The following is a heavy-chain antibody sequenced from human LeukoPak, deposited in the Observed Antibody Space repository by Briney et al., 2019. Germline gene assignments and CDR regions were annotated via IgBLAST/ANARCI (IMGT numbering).Heavy chain of an antibody. V-gene: IGHV4-31*03. J-gene: IGHJ4*02. CDR1: GGSISSGGYY. Sequence: PSQTLSLTCTVSGGSISSGGYYWSWIRQHPGKGLEWIGYIYYSGSTYYNPSLKSRVTISVDTSKNQFSLKLSSVTAADTAVYHCARTLDSSGYYATFDYWGQGALVTVSS. CDR3: ARTLDSSGYYATFDY. D-gene: IGHD3-22*01. CDR2: IYYSGST.